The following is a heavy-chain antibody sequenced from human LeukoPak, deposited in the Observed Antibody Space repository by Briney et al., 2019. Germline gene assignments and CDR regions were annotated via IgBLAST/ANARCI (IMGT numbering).Heavy chain of an antibody. Sequence: SGPTLVNPTQTLTLTCIFSEFSLSTSGVGVGWIRQPPGKALEWLALVYWDDDKRYSPPLKSRLAITKDTSKNQVVLTMTNMDPVDTATYYCAHYCSTMSCQRPGAFDIWGQGTMVTVSS. J-gene: IGHJ3*02. V-gene: IGHV2-5*02. CDR2: VYWDDDK. D-gene: IGHD2-2*01. CDR3: AHYCSTMSCQRPGAFDI. CDR1: EFSLSTSGVG.